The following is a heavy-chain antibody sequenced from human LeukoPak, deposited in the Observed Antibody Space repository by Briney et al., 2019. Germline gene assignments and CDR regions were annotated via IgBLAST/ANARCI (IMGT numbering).Heavy chain of an antibody. V-gene: IGHV4-39*07. CDR2: IYYSGST. D-gene: IGHD3-22*01. CDR3: ARGRQEVSMIVVVMTAVSYYLDV. CDR1: GGSISSGSYY. Sequence: SETLSLTRTVSGGSISSGSYYWGWIRQPPGKGLEWIGSIYYSGSTYYNPSLKSRVTISVDTSKNQFSLNLRSLTAADTAVYYCARGRQEVSMIVVVMTAVSYYLDVWGKGTTVTVS. J-gene: IGHJ6*03.